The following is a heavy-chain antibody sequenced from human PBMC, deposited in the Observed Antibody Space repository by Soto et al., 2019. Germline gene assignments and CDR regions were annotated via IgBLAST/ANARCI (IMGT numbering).Heavy chain of an antibody. Sequence: QVQLQQWGAGLLKPSETLSLTCAVYGGSFSGYYWSWIRQPPGKGLEWIGEINHSGSTNYNPSLKSLVTIAVDTSKNQFSLKLSSVTAADTAVYYCARELQYYGMDVWGQGTTVTVSS. CDR3: ARELQYYGMDV. D-gene: IGHD1-7*01. J-gene: IGHJ6*02. CDR2: INHSGST. V-gene: IGHV4-34*01. CDR1: GGSFSGYY.